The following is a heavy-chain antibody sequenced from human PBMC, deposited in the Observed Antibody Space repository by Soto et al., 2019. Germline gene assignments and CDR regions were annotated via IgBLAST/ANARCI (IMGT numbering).Heavy chain of an antibody. D-gene: IGHD1-26*01. Sequence: GGSLRLFCAASGFIFENFGMSWVRQAPGKGLEWISSISGSGFKKYYADSVKGRFTISRDNSKSTVYLELNNLSAEDTAVYHCAKNQGVELVPLATVDWFDPWGQGSVVTVSS. J-gene: IGHJ5*02. CDR3: AKNQGVELVPLATVDWFDP. CDR2: ISGSGFKK. CDR1: GFIFENFG. V-gene: IGHV3-23*01.